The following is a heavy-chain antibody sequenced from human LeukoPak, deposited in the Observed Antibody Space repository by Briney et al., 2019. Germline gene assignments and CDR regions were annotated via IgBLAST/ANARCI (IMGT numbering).Heavy chain of an antibody. D-gene: IGHD6-19*01. CDR1: GGSISSGGYS. V-gene: IGHV4-61*08. Sequence: SETLSLTCTVSGGSISSGGYSWSWIRQHPGKGLEWIGYIYYSGSTNYNPSLKSRVTISVDTSKNQFSLKLSSVTAADTAMYYCARHGWHYYGMDVWGQGTTVTVSS. CDR3: ARHGWHYYGMDV. J-gene: IGHJ6*02. CDR2: IYYSGST.